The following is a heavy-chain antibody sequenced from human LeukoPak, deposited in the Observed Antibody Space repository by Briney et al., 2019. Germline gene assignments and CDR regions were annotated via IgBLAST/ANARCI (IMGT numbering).Heavy chain of an antibody. D-gene: IGHD3-10*01. Sequence: GGSLRLSCAASGFSFSTYGMHWVRQAPGKGLEWVAFIRHDASSQYYADSVEGRFTISRDSSKDTLYLQMNSLRTEDTAVYFCAKDRLEFYGSARYYLDSWGQGSLVIVSS. J-gene: IGHJ4*02. V-gene: IGHV3-30*02. CDR2: IRHDASSQ. CDR1: GFSFSTYG. CDR3: AKDRLEFYGSARYYLDS.